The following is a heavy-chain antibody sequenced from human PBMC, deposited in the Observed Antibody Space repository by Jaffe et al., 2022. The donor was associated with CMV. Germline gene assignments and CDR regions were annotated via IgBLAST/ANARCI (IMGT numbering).Heavy chain of an antibody. CDR1: GGSISSYY. D-gene: IGHD3-9*01. J-gene: IGHJ6*02. CDR3: ARDRIIEILTGYYTTYYGMDV. CDR2: IYYSGST. Sequence: QVQLQESGPGLVKPSETLSLTCTVSGGSISSYYWSWIRQPPGKGLEWIGYIYYSGSTNYNPSLKSRVTISVDTSKNQFSLKLSSVTAADTAVYYCARDRIIEILTGYYTTYYGMDVWGQGTTVTVSS. V-gene: IGHV4-59*01.